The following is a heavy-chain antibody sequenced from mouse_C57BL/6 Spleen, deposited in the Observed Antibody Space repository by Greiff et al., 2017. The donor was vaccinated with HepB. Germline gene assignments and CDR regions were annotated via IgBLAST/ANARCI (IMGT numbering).Heavy chain of an antibody. CDR3: AKKGYYGSSDDAMDY. D-gene: IGHD1-1*01. CDR2: IWRGGST. CDR1: GFSFTSYG. J-gene: IGHJ4*01. Sequence: VQLQQSGPGLVQPSQCLSITCTVSGFSFTSYGVHWVRQSPGKGLEWLGVIWRGGSTDDNAAFMSRMSITNDNSKSQVFFKMNSLQADDTAIYYCAKKGYYGSSDDAMDYWGQGTSVTVSS. V-gene: IGHV2-5*01.